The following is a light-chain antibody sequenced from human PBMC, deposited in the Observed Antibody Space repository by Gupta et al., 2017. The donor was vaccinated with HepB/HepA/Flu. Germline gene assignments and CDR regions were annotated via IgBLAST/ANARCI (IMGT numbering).Light chain of an antibody. J-gene: IGKJ1*01. CDR2: GAS. CDR1: HNIDSN. V-gene: IGKV3-15*01. Sequence: EIVMTQSPATLSVSPGERATLSCRASHNIDSNLAWYQQKPGQAPRLLIYGASSRATGIPARFSGSGSGTEFTLTVSSLQSEDFAVYYCQQYGNWPPWTFGQGTKVEIK. CDR3: QQYGNWPPWT.